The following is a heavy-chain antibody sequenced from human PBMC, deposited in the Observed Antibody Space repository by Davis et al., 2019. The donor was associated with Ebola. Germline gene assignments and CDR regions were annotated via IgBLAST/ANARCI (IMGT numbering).Heavy chain of an antibody. J-gene: IGHJ6*03. Sequence: ASVKVSCKASGYIFTGYYMHWVRQAPGQGLEWMGWINPNSGGTNYAQKFQGRVTITADESTSTAYMELSSLRSEDTAVYYCARGNGELLHYYYYMDVWGKGTTVTVSS. D-gene: IGHD1-26*01. V-gene: IGHV1-2*02. CDR3: ARGNGELLHYYYYMDV. CDR2: INPNSGGT. CDR1: GYIFTGYY.